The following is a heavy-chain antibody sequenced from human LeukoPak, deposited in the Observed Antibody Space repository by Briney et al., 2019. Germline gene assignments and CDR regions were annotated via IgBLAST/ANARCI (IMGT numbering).Heavy chain of an antibody. J-gene: IGHJ4*02. V-gene: IGHV5-51*01. CDR1: GYSFTSYW. Sequence: GESLKISCKGSGYSFTSYWIGWVRQMPGKGLGWMGIIYPGDSDTRYSPSFQGQVTISADKSISTAYLQWSSLKASDTAMYYCARHPSYGASDIDYWGQGTLVTVSS. CDR2: IYPGDSDT. D-gene: IGHD4-17*01. CDR3: ARHPSYGASDIDY.